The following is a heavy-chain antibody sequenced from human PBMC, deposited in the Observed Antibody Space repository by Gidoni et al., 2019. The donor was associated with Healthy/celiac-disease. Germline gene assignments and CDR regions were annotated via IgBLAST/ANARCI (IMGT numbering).Heavy chain of an antibody. V-gene: IGHV4-38-2*02. J-gene: IGHJ5*02. CDR1: GYSISSGYY. Sequence: QVQLQESGPGLVKTSETLSLTCNVSGYSISSGYYWGWIRQPPGKGLEWIGSIYHSGSTYYNPSLKSRVTISVDTSKNQFSLKLSSVTAADTAVYYCARARDYCSSTSCSEFDPWGQGTLVTVSS. CDR3: ARARDYCSSTSCSEFDP. D-gene: IGHD2-2*01. CDR2: IYHSGST.